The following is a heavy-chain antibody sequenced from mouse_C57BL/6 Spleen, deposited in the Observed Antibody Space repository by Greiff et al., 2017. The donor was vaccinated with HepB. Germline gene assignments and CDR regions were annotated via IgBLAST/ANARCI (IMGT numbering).Heavy chain of an antibody. CDR1: GYTFTSYG. V-gene: IGHV1-81*01. CDR2: IYPRSGNT. J-gene: IGHJ1*03. Sequence: QVQLQQSGAELARPGASVKLSCKASGYTFTSYGISWVKQRTGQGLEWIGEIYPRSGNTYYNEKFKGKATLTADKSSSTAYMELRSLTSEDSAVYFCARWITTVEDWYFDVWGTGTTVTVSS. CDR3: ARWITTVEDWYFDV. D-gene: IGHD1-1*01.